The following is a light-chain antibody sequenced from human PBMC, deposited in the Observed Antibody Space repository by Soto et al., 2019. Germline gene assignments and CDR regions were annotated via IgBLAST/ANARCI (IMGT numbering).Light chain of an antibody. CDR1: QDIKTY. CDR3: QQLNNYPPFT. J-gene: IGKJ3*01. Sequence: IQLTQSPSSLSASIGDRVAITCRASQDIKTYLAWYQQKTGKAPKLLIYGAFTLQSGVPSRFNGSGSGTDFTLTISRLQPEDFATYYCQQLNNYPPFTFGPGTKVDLE. V-gene: IGKV1-9*01. CDR2: GAF.